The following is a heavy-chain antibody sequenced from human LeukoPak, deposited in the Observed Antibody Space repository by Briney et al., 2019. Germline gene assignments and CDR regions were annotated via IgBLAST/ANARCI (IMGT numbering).Heavy chain of an antibody. CDR2: IYYTGST. D-gene: IGHD5-18*01. J-gene: IGHJ4*02. CDR1: GGSISSSSYY. V-gene: IGHV4-39*01. Sequence: SETLSLTCNVSGGSISSSSYYWGWIRQPPGKGLEWIATIYYTGSTYYNPSLRSRVTISVDTSKNQCSLKLSSVTAADTAVYYCASSYTYGSSLDYWGQGTLVTVSS. CDR3: ASSYTYGSSLDY.